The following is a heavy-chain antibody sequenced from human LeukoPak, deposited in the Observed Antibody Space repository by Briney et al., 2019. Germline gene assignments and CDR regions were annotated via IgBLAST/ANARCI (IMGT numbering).Heavy chain of an antibody. CDR3: ARNASGSYYSDAFDI. V-gene: IGHV3-21*01. CDR2: ISSSSSYI. J-gene: IGHJ3*02. D-gene: IGHD3-10*01. CDR1: GFTFSSYS. Sequence: GGSLRLSCAASGFTFSSYSMNWVRQAPGKGLEWVSSISSSSSYIYYADSVKGRFTISRDNAKNSLYLQMNSLRAEDAAVYYCARNASGSYYSDAFDIWGQGTMVTVSS.